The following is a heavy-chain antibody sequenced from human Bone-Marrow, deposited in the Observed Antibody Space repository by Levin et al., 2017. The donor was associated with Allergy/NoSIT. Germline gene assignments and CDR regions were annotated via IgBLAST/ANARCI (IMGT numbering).Heavy chain of an antibody. CDR1: EFTSINYA. V-gene: IGHV3-23*01. J-gene: IGHJ3*02. D-gene: IGHD2-15*01. CDR2: IDGDGIKT. Sequence: TGESLKISCAASEFTSINYAMAWVRQAPGKGLEWVSTIDGDGIKTYYADSVKGRFTVSRDFSRNTVYLQMISLRAEDTALYYCAKRIALPTAGYWAFHIWGQGTMVTVSS. CDR3: AKRIALPTAGYWAFHI.